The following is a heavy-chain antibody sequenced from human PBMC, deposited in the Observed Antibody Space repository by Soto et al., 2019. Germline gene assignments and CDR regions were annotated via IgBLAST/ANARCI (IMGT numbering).Heavy chain of an antibody. CDR2: ITPIFGTA. CDR1: GGTLRSYA. V-gene: IGHV1-69*13. J-gene: IGHJ4*02. CDR3: ARGTKKAAAGTSDY. D-gene: IGHD6-13*01. Sequence: SVKVSCKASGGTLRSYAISWVRQAPGQGLEWMGGITPIFGTANYAQKFQGRVTITADESTSTAYMELSSLRSEDTAVYYCARGTKKAAAGTSDYWGQGTLVTVSS.